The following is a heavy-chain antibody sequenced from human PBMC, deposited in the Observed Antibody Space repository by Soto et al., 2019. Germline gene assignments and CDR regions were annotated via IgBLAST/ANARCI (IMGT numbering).Heavy chain of an antibody. J-gene: IGHJ6*02. Sequence: GGSLRLSCEASGFTFNSYAISWVRRAPGKGPEWVSGLSGSGVSTYYADSVKGRLTISSDNSKNTLYLKMNSLRAEDTAVYYCARLSGDHSAFFSYGMDAWGQGTTVTVSS. CDR1: GFTFNSYA. CDR2: LSGSGVST. V-gene: IGHV3-23*01. D-gene: IGHD2-21*01. CDR3: ARLSGDHSAFFSYGMDA.